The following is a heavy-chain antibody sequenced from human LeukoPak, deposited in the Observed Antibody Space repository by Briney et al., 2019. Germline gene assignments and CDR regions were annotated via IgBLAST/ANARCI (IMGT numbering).Heavy chain of an antibody. V-gene: IGHV3-23*01. CDR2: ISGGTGST. D-gene: IGHD2-15*01. Sequence: GGSLRLSCAASGFTFSNYAMSWVRQTPGKGLEWVSTISGGTGSTYYADSVKGRFTISRDNSKNTLYLQMNSLRADDTAVYYCAKDHLDCSGGTCYTYFDYWGQGTLVTVSS. CDR3: AKDHLDCSGGTCYTYFDY. J-gene: IGHJ4*02. CDR1: GFTFSNYA.